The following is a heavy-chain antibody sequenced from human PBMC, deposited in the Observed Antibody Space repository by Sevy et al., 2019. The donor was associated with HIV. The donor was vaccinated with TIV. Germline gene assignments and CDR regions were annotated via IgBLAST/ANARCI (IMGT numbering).Heavy chain of an antibody. J-gene: IGHJ4*02. CDR2: ISDDSRYL. CDR3: ARDFTILRVLSGIAY. Sequence: GGSLRLSCAASGFTFRTYSMNWVRQAPGKGLDWLSSISDDSRYLYYSDSVKGRFTISRANAKNLLYLQRNNLRVEDTAIYYSARDFTILRVLSGIAYWGQGDLVTVSS. CDR1: GFTFRTYS. V-gene: IGHV3-21*04. D-gene: IGHD3-3*01.